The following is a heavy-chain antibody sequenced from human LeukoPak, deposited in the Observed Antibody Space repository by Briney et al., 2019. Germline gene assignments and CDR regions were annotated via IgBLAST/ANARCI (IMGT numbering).Heavy chain of an antibody. CDR1: GFTFRIYS. J-gene: IGHJ5*02. CDR3: ARDRGARGRGLA. CDR2: IGPSSGDI. V-gene: IGHV3-21*01. Sequence: AGGSLRLSCAASGFTFRIYSMNWVRQAPGTGLEWVSSIGPSSGDIYYADSVKGRFTISRDNDKNSLYLRMNSLRAEDTAVYYCARDRGARGRGLAWGQGTQVTVSS. D-gene: IGHD3-10*01.